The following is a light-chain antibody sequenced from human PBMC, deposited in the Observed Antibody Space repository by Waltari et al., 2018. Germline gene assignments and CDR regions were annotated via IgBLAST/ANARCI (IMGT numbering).Light chain of an antibody. CDR3: AAWDDSLNGRWV. V-gene: IGLV1-44*01. CDR1: ASNTGHNL. CDR2: RSD. Sequence: QSVLTQTPSEAETAGQRVTISCSGSASNTGHNLVTWYQQLPGKAPKLLIYRSDKRPSGVPDRFSGSKSGTSASLAISGLQSEDEAIYYCAAWDDSLNGRWVFGGGTKVTVL. J-gene: IGLJ3*02.